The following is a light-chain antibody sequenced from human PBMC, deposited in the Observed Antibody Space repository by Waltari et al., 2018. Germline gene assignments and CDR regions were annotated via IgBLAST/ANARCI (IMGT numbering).Light chain of an antibody. V-gene: IGLV2-23*02. J-gene: IGLJ3*02. CDR3: CSYAGSSISV. CDR2: DVN. CDR1: SRDVGNYNF. Sequence: QSALTQTATVSGSPGQSITISCTGTSRDVGNYNFVSWYQQHPGNAPKLIIYDVNKRPSGVSNRFSGSKSGNTASLTISGLQAADEADYYCCSYAGSSISVFGGGTRLTVL.